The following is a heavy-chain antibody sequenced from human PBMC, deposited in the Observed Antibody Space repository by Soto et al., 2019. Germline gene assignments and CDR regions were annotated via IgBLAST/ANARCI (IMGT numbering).Heavy chain of an antibody. V-gene: IGHV3-23*01. CDR3: AKDRDYGDYVSVFDY. CDR2: ISGSGGST. CDR1: GFTFSSYA. J-gene: IGHJ4*01. Sequence: GGSLRLSCAASGFTFSSYAMSWVRQAPGKGLEWVSAISGSGGSTYYADSVKGRFTISRDNSKNTLYLQMNSLRAEDMAVYYCAKDRDYGDYVSVFDYWGHGTLVTVSS. D-gene: IGHD4-17*01.